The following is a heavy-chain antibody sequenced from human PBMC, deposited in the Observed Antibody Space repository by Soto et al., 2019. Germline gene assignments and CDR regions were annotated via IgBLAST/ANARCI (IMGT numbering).Heavy chain of an antibody. CDR2: IQRGGST. CDR1: GFTVGSKY. Sequence: EVQLVESGGGWVQPGESLRLSCAASGFTVGSKYMSWVRQAPGKGLEWVSLIQRGGSTYYAGSVKGRFTISSDNSENTVCVQENCLRVEDMAVDYCPRDHGHCSGGCCDWVPMDVWGQGTTVSVS. CDR3: PRDHGHCSGGCCDWVPMDV. J-gene: IGHJ6*02. V-gene: IGHV3-66*01. D-gene: IGHD2-15*01.